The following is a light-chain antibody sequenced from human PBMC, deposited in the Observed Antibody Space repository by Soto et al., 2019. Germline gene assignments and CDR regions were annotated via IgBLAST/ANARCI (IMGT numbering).Light chain of an antibody. Sequence: EIVLTQSPGTLSLSPGERATLSCRASQSVSSSYLAWYQQKPGQAPRLLIYGASSRATGIPDRFSGSGSGTDFPPTISRLEPEEFAVYYCQQYGSSPETFGPGTKVDIK. V-gene: IGKV3-20*01. CDR3: QQYGSSPET. CDR1: QSVSSSY. J-gene: IGKJ3*01. CDR2: GAS.